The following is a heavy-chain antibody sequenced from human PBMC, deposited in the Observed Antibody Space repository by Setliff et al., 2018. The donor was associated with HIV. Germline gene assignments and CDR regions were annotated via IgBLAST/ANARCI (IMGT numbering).Heavy chain of an antibody. CDR1: GYTFTGYY. CDR2: ISAYNLNT. Sequence: GASVKVSCKASGYTFTGYYMHWVRQAPGQGLEWMGWISAYNLNTNYAQKFQGRVTMTTDTSASTGYMELRSLRSDDTAVYYCARAYYHDSSGYQGFDYWGQGTLVTVSS. J-gene: IGHJ4*02. D-gene: IGHD3-22*01. CDR3: ARAYYHDSSGYQGFDY. V-gene: IGHV1-18*04.